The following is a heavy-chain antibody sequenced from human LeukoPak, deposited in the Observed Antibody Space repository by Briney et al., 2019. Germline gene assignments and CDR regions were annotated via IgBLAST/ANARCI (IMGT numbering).Heavy chain of an antibody. Sequence: SETLSLTCAVSGGSVSSSTYYWGWIRQPPGKGLEWIGNIYYTGSSYYNPSLKSRVTMSVDTSKNQFSLKMNSVTAADTAACYCARLSKGRYFDYIFDFWGQGTLLTVSS. CDR3: ARLSKGRYFDYIFDF. D-gene: IGHD3-9*01. J-gene: IGHJ4*02. V-gene: IGHV4-39*01. CDR2: IYYTGSS. CDR1: GGSVSSSTYY.